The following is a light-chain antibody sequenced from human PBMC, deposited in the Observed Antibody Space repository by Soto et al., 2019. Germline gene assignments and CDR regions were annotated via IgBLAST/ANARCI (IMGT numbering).Light chain of an antibody. J-gene: IGKJ1*01. V-gene: IGKV1-33*01. Sequence: DIQMTQSPSSLSASLGDRVTITCQASQDISNYLNWYQQKPGKAPKLLIYDASNLETGVPSRFSGSGSGTDFTFTISSLQSEDFATYYCQQYYSYPWTFGQGTKVDI. CDR3: QQYYSYPWT. CDR2: DAS. CDR1: QDISNY.